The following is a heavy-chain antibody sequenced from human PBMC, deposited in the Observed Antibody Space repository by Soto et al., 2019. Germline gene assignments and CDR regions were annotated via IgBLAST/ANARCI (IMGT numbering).Heavy chain of an antibody. CDR3: AMVDNYVTPTPQDV. D-gene: IGHD3-16*01. CDR2: ISPYSGNT. J-gene: IGHJ6*02. Sequence: QVQLVQSGDEVRKPGSSVKVSCKASGYIFVNYGIAWVRQAPGQGLEWMGWISPYSGNTHYESKVQGRLTMTTDTSTSTASMDLGSLTSDDTAVYYCAMVDNYVTPTPQDVWGQGTTVTVSS. CDR1: GYIFVNYG. V-gene: IGHV1-18*01.